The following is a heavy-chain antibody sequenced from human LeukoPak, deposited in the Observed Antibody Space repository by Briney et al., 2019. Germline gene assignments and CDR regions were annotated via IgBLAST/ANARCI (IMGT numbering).Heavy chain of an antibody. J-gene: IGHJ4*02. D-gene: IGHD2-15*01. V-gene: IGHV1-3*01. CDR2: INSGNGST. Sequence: ASVKVSCKASGYTFTSLNILWVRQAPGQRLEWMGWINSGNGSTKYPQKLQGRVTFTRDTSASTAYMEMRSLRSEDTAVYYCARESCSGGSCYPNAYWGQGTLVTVSS. CDR1: GYTFTSLN. CDR3: ARESCSGGSCYPNAY.